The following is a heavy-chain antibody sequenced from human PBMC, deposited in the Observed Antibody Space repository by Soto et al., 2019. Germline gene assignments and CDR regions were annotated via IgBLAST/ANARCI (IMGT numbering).Heavy chain of an antibody. Sequence: PSETLSLTCTVSGGSISSGDYYWSWIRQPPGKGLEWIGYIYYSGSTYYNPSLKSRVTISVDTSKNQFSLKLSSVTAADTAVYYCARDQGLDSSSWYYWFDPWGQGTLVTVSS. CDR3: ARDQGLDSSSWYYWFDP. D-gene: IGHD6-13*01. V-gene: IGHV4-30-4*01. J-gene: IGHJ5*02. CDR1: GGSISSGDYY. CDR2: IYYSGST.